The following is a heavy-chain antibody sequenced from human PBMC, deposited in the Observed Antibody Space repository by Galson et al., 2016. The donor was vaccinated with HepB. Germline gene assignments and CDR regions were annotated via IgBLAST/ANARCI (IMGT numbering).Heavy chain of an antibody. CDR1: GFTFSSYV. V-gene: IGHV3-23*01. J-gene: IGHJ2*01. CDR2: ISGSGGST. CDR3: AKEYSNYFWYFDF. Sequence: SLRLSCAASGFTFSSYVMSWVRQAPGKGLEWVSVISGSGGSTYYADSVKGRFTISRDNSKNTMYLQMNSLRAEDTAVYYCAKEYSNYFWYFDFWGRGTLVTVSS. D-gene: IGHD4-11*01.